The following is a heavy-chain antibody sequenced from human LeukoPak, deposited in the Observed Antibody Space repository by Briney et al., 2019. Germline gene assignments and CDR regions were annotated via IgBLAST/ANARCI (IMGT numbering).Heavy chain of an antibody. CDR3: ARDRNEALFAFDI. J-gene: IGHJ3*02. CDR1: GDSISNYY. V-gene: IGHV4-59*01. Sequence: SETLSLTCTVSGDSISNYYWSWIRQPPGKGLEWIGYIYYSGNTDYNPSLKSRVTISVDTSKNQFSLRLNSVPAADTAVYYCARDRNEALFAFDIWGQGTMVTVSS. CDR2: IYYSGNT. D-gene: IGHD1-14*01.